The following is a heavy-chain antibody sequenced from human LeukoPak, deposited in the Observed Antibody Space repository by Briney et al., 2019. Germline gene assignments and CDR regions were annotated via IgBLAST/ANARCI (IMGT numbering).Heavy chain of an antibody. D-gene: IGHD1-26*01. J-gene: IGHJ4*02. V-gene: IGHV1-69*13. CDR2: IIPIFGTA. CDR3: ARGVGATTQSFDY. CDR1: GGTFSSYA. Sequence: SLKVSCKASGGTFSSYAISWVRQAPGQGLEWMGGIIPIFGTANYAQKFQGRVTITADESTSTAYMELSSLRSEDTAVYYCARGVGATTQSFDYWGQGTLVTVSS.